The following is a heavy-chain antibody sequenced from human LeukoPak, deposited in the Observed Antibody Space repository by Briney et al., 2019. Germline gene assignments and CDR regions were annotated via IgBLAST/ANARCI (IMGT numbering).Heavy chain of an antibody. CDR2: IFYSGST. CDR3: ARGQEDDYGSGGFHYDY. Sequence: TSSETLSLTCIVSGGPISSGDYYWSWIRQPPGKGLGWIGYIFYSGSTYYNPSLKGRVNISVDTSKNQFSLKLSSVTAADTAVYYCARGQEDDYGSGGFHYDYWGQGTLVTVSS. J-gene: IGHJ4*02. D-gene: IGHD3-22*01. V-gene: IGHV4-30-4*01. CDR1: GGPISSGDYY.